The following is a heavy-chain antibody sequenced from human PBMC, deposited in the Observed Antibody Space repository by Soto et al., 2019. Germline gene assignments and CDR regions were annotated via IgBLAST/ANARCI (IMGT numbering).Heavy chain of an antibody. CDR3: ARGFIPENY. Sequence: QLVQSEGEVKKPGASVKVSCKTSGYAFSDYGVSWVRRAPGQGLEWMGWVNTYNGNTKYEKKFQGRVPFSTDASTRTVFLELTNLELDDAAVYYCARGFIPENYWGQGTRVTVSS. J-gene: IGHJ4*01. CDR2: VNTYNGNT. D-gene: IGHD2-2*01. CDR1: GYAFSDYG. V-gene: IGHV1-18*01.